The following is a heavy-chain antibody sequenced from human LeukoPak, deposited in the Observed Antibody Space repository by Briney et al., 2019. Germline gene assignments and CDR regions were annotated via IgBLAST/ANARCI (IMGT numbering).Heavy chain of an antibody. CDR1: GYTFTSYG. D-gene: IGHD6-19*01. Sequence: GASVKVSCKASGYTFTSYGISWVRQAPGQGLEWMGWISAYNGNTNYAQKLQGRVTMTTDTSTSTAYMELRSLRSDDTAVYYCARVYSGWSLNWFDPWGQGTLVTVSS. CDR3: ARVYSGWSLNWFDP. J-gene: IGHJ5*02. CDR2: ISAYNGNT. V-gene: IGHV1-18*01.